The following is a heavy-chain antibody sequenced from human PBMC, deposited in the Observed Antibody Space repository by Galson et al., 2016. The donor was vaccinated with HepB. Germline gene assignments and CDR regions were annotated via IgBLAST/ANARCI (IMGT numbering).Heavy chain of an antibody. V-gene: IGHV3-74*01. Sequence: SLRLSCAASGFTLSNSAMSWVRQASGKGLEWLSRVNTDGSGADYADSVKGRFTISRDNSKNTLYLEMNSLRAEDTAVYYCARDNWDDAGCSVDHWGQGTLVTVSS. CDR2: VNTDGSGA. CDR1: GFTLSNSA. D-gene: IGHD1-20*01. CDR3: ARDNWDDAGCSVDH. J-gene: IGHJ4*02.